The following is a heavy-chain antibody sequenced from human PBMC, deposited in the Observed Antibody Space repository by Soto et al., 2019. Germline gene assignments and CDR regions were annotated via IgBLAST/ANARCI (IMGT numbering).Heavy chain of an antibody. J-gene: IGHJ4*02. CDR1: GFTFSDHN. CDR3: TRRAPSRAFDF. V-gene: IGHV3-72*01. CDR2: TRGKANSYTT. Sequence: RRLSCVASGFTFSDHNIDWVRQAPGKGLEWVGRTRGKANSYTTDYAASVKGRFTISRDDSKNSAFLQMNSLKTEDTALYYCTRRAPSRAFDFWGQGTPVTVSS.